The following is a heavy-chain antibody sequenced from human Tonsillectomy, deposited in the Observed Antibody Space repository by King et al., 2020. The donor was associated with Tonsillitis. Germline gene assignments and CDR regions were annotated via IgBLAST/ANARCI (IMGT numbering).Heavy chain of an antibody. D-gene: IGHD2-15*01. V-gene: IGHV1-24*01. CDR2: FDPEDGET. J-gene: IGHJ6*02. CDR1: GHTLIELS. Sequence: QLVQSGAEVKKPGASVKVSCKVPGHTLIELSVHWVRQAPGKGLEWMGGFDPEDGETIYAQKFQGRVTMTEDTSTDTAYMELSSLRSEDTAVYYCATEYLGYCSGGNCYSRHYSMDVWGQGITVTVSS. CDR3: ATEYLGYCSGGNCYSRHYSMDV.